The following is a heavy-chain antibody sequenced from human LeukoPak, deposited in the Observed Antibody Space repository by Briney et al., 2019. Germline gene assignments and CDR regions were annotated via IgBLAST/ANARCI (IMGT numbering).Heavy chain of an antibody. CDR3: ARQGDSIAARGGWFDP. D-gene: IGHD6-6*01. Sequence: SETLSLTCTVSGGSISSYYWSWIRQPPGKGLEWIGYIYTSGSTNYNPSLKSRVTISVDTSKHQFSLKLSSVTAADTAVYYCARQGDSIAARGGWFDPWGQGTLVTVSS. V-gene: IGHV4-4*08. CDR1: GGSISSYY. J-gene: IGHJ5*02. CDR2: IYTSGST.